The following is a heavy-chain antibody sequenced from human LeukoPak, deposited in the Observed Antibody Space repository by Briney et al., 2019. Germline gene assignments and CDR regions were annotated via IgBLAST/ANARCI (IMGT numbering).Heavy chain of an antibody. Sequence: ETLSLTRTVSGGSISNYYWSWIRQPPGKGLEWIGFIYSGGTTNYNPSLKSRVTISVDSSKNQFSLKLSSVTAADTAVYYCARRDCSSTSCYPDHWYFDLWGRGTLVTVSS. CDR3: ARRDCSSTSCYPDHWYFDL. CDR1: GGSISNYY. D-gene: IGHD2-2*01. V-gene: IGHV4-59*12. J-gene: IGHJ2*01. CDR2: IYSGGTT.